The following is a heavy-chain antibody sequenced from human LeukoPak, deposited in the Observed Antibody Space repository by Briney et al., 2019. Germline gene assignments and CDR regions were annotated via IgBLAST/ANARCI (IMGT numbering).Heavy chain of an antibody. CDR3: AREQEWLRVFVI. CDR1: GGSISSGDYY. CDR2: IYYSGST. D-gene: IGHD3-3*01. J-gene: IGHJ3*02. V-gene: IGHV4-30-4*01. Sequence: SQTLSLTCTVSGGSISSGDYYWSWIRQPPGKGLEWIGYIYYSGSTYYNPSLKSRVTISVDTSKNQFSLKLSSVTAADTAVYYCAREQEWLRVFVIWGQGTMVTVSS.